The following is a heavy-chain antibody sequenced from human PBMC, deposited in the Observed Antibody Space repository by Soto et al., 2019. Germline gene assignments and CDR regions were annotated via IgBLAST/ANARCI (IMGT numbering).Heavy chain of an antibody. CDR3: ARGPILECCLPFDP. CDR2: ISSSSSYI. V-gene: IGHV3-21*01. J-gene: IGHJ5*02. CDR1: GFTFSSYS. D-gene: IGHD2-21*02. Sequence: GSLRLSCAASGFTFSSYSMNWVRQAPGKGLEWVSSISSSSSYIYYADSVKGRFTISRDNAKNSLYLQMNSLRAEDTAVYYCARGPILECCLPFDPWGQGTLVTVSS.